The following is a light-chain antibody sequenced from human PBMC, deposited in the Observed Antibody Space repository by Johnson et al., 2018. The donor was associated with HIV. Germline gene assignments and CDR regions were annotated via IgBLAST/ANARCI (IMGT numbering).Light chain of an antibody. CDR2: ENN. V-gene: IGLV1-51*01. CDR1: SSNIGNNY. J-gene: IGLJ1*01. CDR3: GTWDSSLSAYV. Sequence: LTQPPSVSAAPGQKVTISCSGSSSNIGNNYVSWYQQVPGAAPKLLIYENNKRPSGIPDRFSGSKSGTSATLGITGLQTGDEADYYCGTWDSSLSAYVFGTWTKVTVL.